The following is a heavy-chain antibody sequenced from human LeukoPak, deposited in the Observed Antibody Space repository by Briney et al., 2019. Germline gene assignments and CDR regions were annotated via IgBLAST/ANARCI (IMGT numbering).Heavy chain of an antibody. CDR3: ARDRIPGAFSYGYGFSDMGV. Sequence: KPGGSLRLSCEASGFTFSDYYMTWVRQAPGKGLEWVSYIGTSGSTVDYADSVKGRFTISRDNAQNSMYLQMNSPRAEDTAVYYCARDRIPGAFSYGYGFSDMGVWGKGTTVTVSS. D-gene: IGHD5-18*01. CDR1: GFTFSDYY. J-gene: IGHJ6*03. CDR2: IGTSGSTV. V-gene: IGHV3-11*04.